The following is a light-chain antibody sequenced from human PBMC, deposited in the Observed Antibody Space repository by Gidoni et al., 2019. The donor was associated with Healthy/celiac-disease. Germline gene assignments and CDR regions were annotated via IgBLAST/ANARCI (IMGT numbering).Light chain of an antibody. CDR1: QSIITY. CDR3: QQSYATPRT. CDR2: AAS. Sequence: DIQMTQSPSSLSASVGDRVTITCRASQSIITYLNWYQQKPGKAPKLLIYAASSLQSGFPSRFSGSCSWTDFTLTISSLQPEDFATYYCQQSYATPRTFGQGTKVEIK. V-gene: IGKV1-39*01. J-gene: IGKJ1*01.